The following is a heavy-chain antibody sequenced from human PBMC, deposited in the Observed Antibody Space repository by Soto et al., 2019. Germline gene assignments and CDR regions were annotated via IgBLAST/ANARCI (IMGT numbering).Heavy chain of an antibody. V-gene: IGHV3-30*04. Sequence: QVQLVESGGGVVQPGRSLRLSCAASGLTFINYNMHWVRQAPGKGLEWVAVISNEGSITKYAYSVKGRFTISRDNSKNKLYLPMNGQIAGVTAKYSCVCDPASRFGPSCGGDYWGQGILVIVSS. CDR1: GLTFINYN. J-gene: IGHJ4*01. D-gene: IGHD2-21*01. CDR2: ISNEGSIT. CDR3: VCDPASRFGPSCGGDY.